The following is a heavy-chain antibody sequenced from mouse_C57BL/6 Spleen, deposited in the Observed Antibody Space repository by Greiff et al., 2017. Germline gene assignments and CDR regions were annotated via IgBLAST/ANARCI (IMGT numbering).Heavy chain of an antibody. J-gene: IGHJ1*03. V-gene: IGHV5-17*01. D-gene: IGHD1-1*01. CDR3: ARRTTVDWYFDV. CDR2: ISSGSSTI. Sequence: EVQLVESGGGLVKPGGSLKLSCAASGFTFSDYGMHWVRQAPEKGLEWVAYISSGSSTIYYADTVKGRFTISRDNARNTLFLQRTSLRSEDTAMYYCARRTTVDWYFDVWGTGTTVTVSS. CDR1: GFTFSDYG.